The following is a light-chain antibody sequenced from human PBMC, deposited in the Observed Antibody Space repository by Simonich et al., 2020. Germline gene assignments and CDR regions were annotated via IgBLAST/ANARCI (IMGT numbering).Light chain of an antibody. Sequence: QSALTQPASVSGSPGQSITISCTGTSSDVGGYNYVSWYQQHPGKAPKLMIYDVRNRPSGFSNRFSGSKSGNTASLTISGLQAEDEADYYCSSYTSSSTLEDWVFGGGTKLTVL. J-gene: IGLJ3*02. V-gene: IGLV2-14*03. CDR2: DVR. CDR3: SSYTSSSTLEDWV. CDR1: SSDVGGYNY.